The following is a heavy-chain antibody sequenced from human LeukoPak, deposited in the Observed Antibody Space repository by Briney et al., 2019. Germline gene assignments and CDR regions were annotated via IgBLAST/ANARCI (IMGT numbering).Heavy chain of an antibody. V-gene: IGHV4-34*01. D-gene: IGHD6-13*01. Sequence: SETLSLTCAVYGGSFSGYYWSWIRQPPGKGLEWIGEINHSGSTNYNPSLKSRVTISVDTSKNQFSLKLSSVTAADTAVYYCARGPLAAAGTLTYYYYGMDVWGQGTTVTVSS. J-gene: IGHJ6*02. CDR1: GGSFSGYY. CDR3: ARGPLAAAGTLTYYYYGMDV. CDR2: INHSGST.